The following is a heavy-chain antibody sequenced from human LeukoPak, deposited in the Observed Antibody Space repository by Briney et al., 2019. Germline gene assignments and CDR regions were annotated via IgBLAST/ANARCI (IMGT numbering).Heavy chain of an antibody. CDR3: ARVGDYYDSSGKTFFDY. J-gene: IGHJ4*02. V-gene: IGHV3-21*01. CDR1: GFTFSSYS. Sequence: GGSPRLSCAASGFTFSSYSMNWVRQAPGKGLEWVSSISSSSSYIYYADSVKGRFTISRDNAKNSLYLQMNSLRAEDTAVYYCARVGDYYDSSGKTFFDYWGQGTLVTVSS. D-gene: IGHD3-22*01. CDR2: ISSSSSYI.